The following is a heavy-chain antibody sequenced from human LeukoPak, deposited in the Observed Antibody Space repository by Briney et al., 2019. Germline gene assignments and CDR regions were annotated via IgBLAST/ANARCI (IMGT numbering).Heavy chain of an antibody. V-gene: IGHV1-69*04. CDR1: GGTFSSYA. Sequence: ASVKVSCKASGGTFSSYAFRWVRQAPGQGLEWMGRIIPIIGIENYAQKFQGRVSITADKSTSTAYMELSSLRSEDTAVYYCARGLRITMVRGGTTNYYYGVDVWGQGTTVTVSS. D-gene: IGHD3-10*01. J-gene: IGHJ6*02. CDR3: ARGLRITMVRGGTTNYYYGVDV. CDR2: IIPIIGIE.